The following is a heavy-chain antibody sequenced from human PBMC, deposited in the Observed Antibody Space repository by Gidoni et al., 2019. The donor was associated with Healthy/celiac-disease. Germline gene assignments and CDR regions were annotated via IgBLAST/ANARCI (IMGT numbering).Heavy chain of an antibody. CDR3: ARDLGYYDSTQGY. V-gene: IGHV1-2*06. D-gene: IGHD3-22*01. J-gene: IGHJ4*02. Sequence: QVQLLQSGAEVKKPGASVKVSCKASGDTFTGYYMHWVRQAPGQGREWMERLNPNSGGTNYAQKFQGSVTMTRDTSISTAYMELSRLRSDDTAVYYCARDLGYYDSTQGYWGQGTLVTVSS. CDR2: LNPNSGGT. CDR1: GDTFTGYY.